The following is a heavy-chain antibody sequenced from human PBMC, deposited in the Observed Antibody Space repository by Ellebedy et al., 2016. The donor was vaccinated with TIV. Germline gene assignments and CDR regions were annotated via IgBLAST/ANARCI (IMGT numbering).Heavy chain of an antibody. CDR2: INPNSGGT. CDR1: GYTFTGYY. J-gene: IGHJ5*02. Sequence: ASVKVSXXASGYTFTGYYMHWVRQAPGQGLEWMGWINPNSGGTNYAQKFQGWVTMTRDTSISTAYMELSRLRSDDTAVYYCARDIDGSGSYPIVGFDPWGQGTLVTVSS. D-gene: IGHD3-10*01. CDR3: ARDIDGSGSYPIVGFDP. V-gene: IGHV1-2*04.